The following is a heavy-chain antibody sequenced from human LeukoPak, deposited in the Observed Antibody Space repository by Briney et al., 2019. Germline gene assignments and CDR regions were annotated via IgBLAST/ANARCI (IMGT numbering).Heavy chain of an antibody. CDR3: AKDRGIVVVDYYFDY. CDR2: ISYDGSNK. J-gene: IGHJ4*02. Sequence: PGRSLRLSCAASGFTFSSYAMHWVRQAPGKGLEWVAVISYDGSNKYYADSVKGRFTISRDNSKNTLYLQMNSLRAEDTAVYYCAKDRGIVVVDYYFDYWGQGTLVTVSS. CDR1: GFTFSSYA. V-gene: IGHV3-30-3*01. D-gene: IGHD2-15*01.